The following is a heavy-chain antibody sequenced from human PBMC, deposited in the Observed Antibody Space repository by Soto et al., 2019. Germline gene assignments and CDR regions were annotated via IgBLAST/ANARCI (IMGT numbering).Heavy chain of an antibody. D-gene: IGHD3-16*02. CDR1: GSSIRSYY. CDR2: ISYSVST. J-gene: IGHJ4*02. V-gene: IGHV4-59*04. Sequence: SETLSLTCTVSGSSIRSYYCSWSRQPPGKGLEWIWCISYSVSTYYNPSLKSRVTISVDTSKNQFSLKLSSVTAADTAVYYCARHYCYEVFDYWGQGTLVTVSS. CDR3: ARHYCYEVFDY.